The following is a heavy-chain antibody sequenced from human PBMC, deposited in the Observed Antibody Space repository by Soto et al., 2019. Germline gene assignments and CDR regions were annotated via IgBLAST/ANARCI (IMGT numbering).Heavy chain of an antibody. Sequence: SETLSLTCTVSGGSISSYYWSWIRQPPGKGLEWIGYIYYSGSTNYNPSLKSRVTISVDTSKNQFSLKLSSVTAADTAVYYCARQASGWLRFPPSSRAFDIWGQGTMVTVSS. V-gene: IGHV4-59*08. CDR3: ARQASGWLRFPPSSRAFDI. CDR1: GGSISSYY. J-gene: IGHJ3*02. D-gene: IGHD5-12*01. CDR2: IYYSGST.